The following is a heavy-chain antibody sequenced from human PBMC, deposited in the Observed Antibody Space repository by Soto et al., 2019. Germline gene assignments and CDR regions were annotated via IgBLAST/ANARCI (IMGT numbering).Heavy chain of an antibody. Sequence: GGSLRLSCAASGFTFTNHGMSWVRQAPGKGLEWVSSISGSGVSTFYADSVKGRFTVSRDNSKNMLYLQMTSLRAEDTAVYYCAKLVDAGVTQGWGQGTLVTVSS. CDR1: GFTFTNHG. D-gene: IGHD2-8*01. CDR2: ISGSGVST. J-gene: IGHJ4*02. CDR3: AKLVDAGVTQG. V-gene: IGHV3-23*01.